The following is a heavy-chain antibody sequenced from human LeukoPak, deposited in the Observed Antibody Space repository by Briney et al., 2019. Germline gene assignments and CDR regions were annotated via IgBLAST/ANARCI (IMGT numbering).Heavy chain of an antibody. Sequence: PSETLSLTCSVSGDYISGFYWGWIRQPPGKGLEWIGYIHSSGTTNYSPSLKSRVTMSVDISNNQFSLDVTSVTTDDTAVYYCARIHNTALYFWGRGSLVTVSS. J-gene: IGHJ4*02. CDR2: IHSSGTT. CDR3: ARIHNTALYF. D-gene: IGHD1-1*01. CDR1: GDYISGFY. V-gene: IGHV4-59*01.